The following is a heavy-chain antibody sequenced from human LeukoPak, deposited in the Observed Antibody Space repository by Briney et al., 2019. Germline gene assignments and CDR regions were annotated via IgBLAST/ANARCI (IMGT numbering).Heavy chain of an antibody. J-gene: IGHJ4*02. Sequence: GSLRLSCTASGFTFSDYGMNWVRQAPGKGPEWVSYIKGDSDTIHYADSVKGRFTISRDNAKNSLYLQMNSLRAEDTAVYYCAREGGRFIAVAGLDYWGQGTLVTVSS. CDR2: IKGDSDTI. CDR1: GFTFSDYG. D-gene: IGHD6-19*01. V-gene: IGHV3-48*04. CDR3: AREGGRFIAVAGLDY.